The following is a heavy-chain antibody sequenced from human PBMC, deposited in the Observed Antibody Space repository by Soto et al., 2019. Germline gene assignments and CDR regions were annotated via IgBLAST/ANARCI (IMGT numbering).Heavy chain of an antibody. J-gene: IGHJ4*02. D-gene: IGHD4-17*01. Sequence: EVPLVESGGELVQPGGSLRLSCAASGFNFPTYAMNWVRQAPGKGLEWLSFIHMTHNVIFYADSVRGRFTISRDNAKDSLYLQMSSLRVEDTAVYYCVSDPDGDLDFDYWGQGTLVTVSS. CDR2: IHMTHNVI. CDR1: GFNFPTYA. V-gene: IGHV3-48*01. CDR3: VSDPDGDLDFDY.